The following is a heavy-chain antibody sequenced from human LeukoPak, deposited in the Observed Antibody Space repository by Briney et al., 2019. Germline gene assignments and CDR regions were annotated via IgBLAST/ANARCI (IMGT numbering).Heavy chain of an antibody. Sequence: GGSLRLSCVGSGSTFNGHWLTWVRQAPGRGLEWVASIKEDGRQTHYVDSVKGRFIISRDNSKKSLYLQMNSLRIEDTAVYYCAREWYDYGGDSEGYWGQGTLVTVSS. V-gene: IGHV3-7*01. J-gene: IGHJ4*02. CDR1: GSTFNGHW. CDR2: IKEDGRQT. CDR3: AREWYDYGGDSEGY. D-gene: IGHD4-23*01.